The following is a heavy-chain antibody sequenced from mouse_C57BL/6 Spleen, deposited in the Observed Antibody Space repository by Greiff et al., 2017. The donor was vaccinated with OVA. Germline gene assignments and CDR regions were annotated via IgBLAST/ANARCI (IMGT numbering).Heavy chain of an antibody. CDR1: GYTFTDYE. J-gene: IGHJ2*01. D-gene: IGHD2-1*01. V-gene: IGHV1-15*01. Sequence: QVQLQQSGAELVRPGASVTLSCKASGYTFTDYEMHWVKQTPVHGLEWIGAIDPETGGTAYNQKFKGKAILTADKSSSTAYMERRSLTSEDSAVYYCTRRDYGNYVFDYGGQGTTLTVSS. CDR2: IDPETGGT. CDR3: TRRDYGNYVFDY.